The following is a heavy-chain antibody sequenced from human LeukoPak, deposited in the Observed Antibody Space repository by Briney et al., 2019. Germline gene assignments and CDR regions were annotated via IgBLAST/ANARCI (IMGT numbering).Heavy chain of an antibody. D-gene: IGHD2-21*02. J-gene: IGHJ4*02. CDR2: ILYDGSSQ. CDR1: GFTFSTYT. Sequence: GGSLRLSCAASGFTFSTYTMHWVRQAPGKGLEWVAVILYDGSSQYYTDSVKGRFTISRDNSKNSLYLQMNSLRTEDTALYYCAKVYCGGDCYYGYFDYWGQGTLVTVSS. V-gene: IGHV3-30-3*01. CDR3: AKVYCGGDCYYGYFDY.